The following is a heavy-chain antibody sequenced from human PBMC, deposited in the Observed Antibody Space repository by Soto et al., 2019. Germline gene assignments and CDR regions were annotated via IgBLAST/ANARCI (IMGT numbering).Heavy chain of an antibody. V-gene: IGHV3-21*01. CDR2: ISSSSSYI. Sequence: PGGSLRLSCAASGFTFSSYSMSWVRQAPGKGLEWVSSISSSSSYIYYADSVKGRFTISRDNAKNSLYLQMNSLRAEDTAVYYCARAPPDYYGMDVWGQGTTVTVSS. CDR1: GFTFSSYS. CDR3: ARAPPDYYGMDV. J-gene: IGHJ6*02.